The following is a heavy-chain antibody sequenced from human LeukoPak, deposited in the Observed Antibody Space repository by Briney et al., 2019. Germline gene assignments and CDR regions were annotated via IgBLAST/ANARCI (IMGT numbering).Heavy chain of an antibody. CDR2: INKDGSAT. CDR1: GFTFDAYA. D-gene: IGHD1-26*01. J-gene: IGHJ6*02. Sequence: GGSLRLSCEASGFTFDAYAMHWVRHAPGEGLEWVSLINKDGSATYYADSVKGRFTISRDNSKNSLYLQMNSLRSEDTALYYCATWAFYHSLDVWGQGTTVTVSS. CDR3: ATWAFYHSLDV. V-gene: IGHV3-43*02.